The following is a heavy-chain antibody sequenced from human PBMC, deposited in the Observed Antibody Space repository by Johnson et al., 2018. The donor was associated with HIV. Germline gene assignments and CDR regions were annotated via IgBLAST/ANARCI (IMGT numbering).Heavy chain of an antibody. Sequence: VQLVESGGGLVQPGGSLRLACAASGFTFSSYAMSWVRQAPGKGLEWVSAISGSRCSTYYADSVKGRFTISRDNSKNTLYVQMNSLRAEDTAVYFCAKDIRVKELRFLERLLVLGIFDIWGQGTMVTVSS. CDR2: ISGSRCST. V-gene: IGHV3-23*04. D-gene: IGHD3-3*01. CDR1: GFTFSSYA. CDR3: AKDIRVKELRFLERLLVLGIFDI. J-gene: IGHJ3*02.